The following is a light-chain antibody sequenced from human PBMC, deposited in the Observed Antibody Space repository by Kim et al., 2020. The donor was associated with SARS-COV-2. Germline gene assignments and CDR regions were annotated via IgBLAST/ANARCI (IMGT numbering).Light chain of an antibody. CDR1: SGSVSSSYY. CDR3: VLYMGSGIWV. Sequence: GGTVTLTCGLSSGSVSSSYYPSWYQQTPGQPPRTLIPSSNTRSSGIPDRFSGSILGNKAALTITGAQADDESDYYCVLYMGSGIWVFGGGTKVTVL. V-gene: IGLV8-61*01. CDR2: SSN. J-gene: IGLJ3*02.